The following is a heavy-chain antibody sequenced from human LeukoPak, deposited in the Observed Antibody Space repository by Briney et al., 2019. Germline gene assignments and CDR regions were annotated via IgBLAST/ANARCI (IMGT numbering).Heavy chain of an antibody. CDR2: ISYDGSNK. V-gene: IGHV3-30*18. CDR3: AKGGYDSSGYLY. J-gene: IGHJ4*02. Sequence: GGSLRLSCAASGFTFSSYGMHWVRQAPGKGLEWVAVISYDGSNKYYADSVKGRFTISRDNSKNTLYLQMNSLRAEDTAVYYCAKGGYDSSGYLYWGQGTLVTVSS. D-gene: IGHD3-22*01. CDR1: GFTFSSYG.